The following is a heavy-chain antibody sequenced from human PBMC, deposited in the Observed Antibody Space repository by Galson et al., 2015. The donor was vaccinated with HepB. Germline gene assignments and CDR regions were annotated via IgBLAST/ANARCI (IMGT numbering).Heavy chain of an antibody. V-gene: IGHV3-7*03. CDR2: IKEDGSEK. D-gene: IGHD6-13*01. J-gene: IGHJ6*03. Sequence: SLRLSCAASGFTFSNYWMNWVRQAPGKGLEWVANIKEDGSEKYYVDSVKGRFTISRDNAKNSLYLQMNSLRAEDTAVYYCARATGQQLDYYYHYMDVWGKGTTVTVSS. CDR1: GFTFSNYW. CDR3: ARATGQQLDYYYHYMDV.